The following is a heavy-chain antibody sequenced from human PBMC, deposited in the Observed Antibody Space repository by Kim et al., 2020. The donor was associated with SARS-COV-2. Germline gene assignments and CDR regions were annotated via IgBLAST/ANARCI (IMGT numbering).Heavy chain of an antibody. Sequence: NYTPSLKSRVTISVDKSKNQFSLKLSSVTAADTAVYYCRSSHRYSGSYYDYWGQGTLVTVSS. D-gene: IGHD1-26*01. J-gene: IGHJ4*02. V-gene: IGHV4-4*02. CDR3: RSSHRYSGSYYDY.